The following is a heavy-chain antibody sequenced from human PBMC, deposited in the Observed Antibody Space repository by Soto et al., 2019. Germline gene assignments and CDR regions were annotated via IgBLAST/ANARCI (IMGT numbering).Heavy chain of an antibody. V-gene: IGHV3-30*18. D-gene: IGHD3-16*02. CDR3: AKTYEMGELSSPFDY. CDR2: ISYDGSNK. Sequence: QVQLVESGGGVVQPGRSLRLSCAASGFTFSSYGMHWVRQAPGKGLEWVAVISYDGSNKYYADSVKGRFTISRDNSKNTLYLQMNSLRAEDTAVYYCAKTYEMGELSSPFDYWGQGTLVTVSS. CDR1: GFTFSSYG. J-gene: IGHJ4*02.